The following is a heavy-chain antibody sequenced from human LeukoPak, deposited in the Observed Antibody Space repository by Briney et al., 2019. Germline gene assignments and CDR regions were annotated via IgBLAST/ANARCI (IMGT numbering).Heavy chain of an antibody. CDR3: AREGPRGNSQFDY. J-gene: IGHJ4*02. CDR2: IWYDGSNK. D-gene: IGHD2/OR15-2a*01. Sequence: GGSLRLSCAASGFSFSSYGMHWVRQAPGKGLEWVALIWYDGSNKYYADSVKGRLTISRDNSKNTLYLQMNSLRAEDTAVYYCAREGPRGNSQFDYWGQGTLVTVSS. CDR1: GFSFSSYG. V-gene: IGHV3-33*01.